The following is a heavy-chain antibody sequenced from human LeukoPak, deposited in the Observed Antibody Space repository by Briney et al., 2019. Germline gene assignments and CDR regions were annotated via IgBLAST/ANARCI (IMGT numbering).Heavy chain of an antibody. CDR3: ARTNAFDI. V-gene: IGHV4-59*08. Sequence: SETLSLTCTVAAGSIKNYHWSWIRQPPGQGLEWIGCIFYSGNTYYNPSLKSRVTISVDTSKNQFSLRLSSVTAADTAVYYCARTNAFDIWGQGTLVTVSS. CDR2: IFYSGNT. J-gene: IGHJ3*02. CDR1: AGSIKNYH.